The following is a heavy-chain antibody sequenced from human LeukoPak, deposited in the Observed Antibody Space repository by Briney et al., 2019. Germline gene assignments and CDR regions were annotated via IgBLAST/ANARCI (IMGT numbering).Heavy chain of an antibody. D-gene: IGHD4-23*01. J-gene: IGHJ4*02. CDR3: ARRVLGAVGYFDY. Sequence: GGSLRLSCAASGFIFTAYAMGWVRQLPGKGLEWVSSVSSSGSDTYYTSSVKGRFTISRDNSKNTLYLQVNSLRVEDTAVYYCARRVLGAVGYFDYWGQGALVTVSS. CDR1: GFIFTAYA. V-gene: IGHV3-23*05. CDR2: VSSSGSDT.